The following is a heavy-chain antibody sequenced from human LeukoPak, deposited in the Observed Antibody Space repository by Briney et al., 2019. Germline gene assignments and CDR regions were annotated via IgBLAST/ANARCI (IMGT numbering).Heavy chain of an antibody. Sequence: GASVKVSCKTSGYTFTNYYIHWVRQAPGQGLEWMGIIHPGNGKTTYAQKFQGRVTMTRDTSTSTVYMELSSLRSEDTAVYYCARDPLALIAAAGPLPFYGMDVWGQGTTVTVSS. CDR3: ARDPLALIAAAGPLPFYGMDV. J-gene: IGHJ6*02. CDR1: GYTFTNYY. D-gene: IGHD6-13*01. V-gene: IGHV1-46*01. CDR2: IHPGNGKT.